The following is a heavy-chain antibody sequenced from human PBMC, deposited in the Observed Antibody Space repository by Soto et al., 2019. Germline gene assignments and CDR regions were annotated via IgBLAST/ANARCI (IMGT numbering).Heavy chain of an antibody. Sequence: GGSLRLSCAASGFTFSSYAMHWVRQAPGKGLEWVAVISYDGSNKYYADSVKGQLTISGDNSKNTLYLQMNSLRAEDTAVYYCARDMRNYDFWSGYYMAPYYGMDVWGQGTTVTVSS. CDR3: ARDMRNYDFWSGYYMAPYYGMDV. CDR1: GFTFSSYA. V-gene: IGHV3-30-3*01. D-gene: IGHD3-3*01. CDR2: ISYDGSNK. J-gene: IGHJ6*02.